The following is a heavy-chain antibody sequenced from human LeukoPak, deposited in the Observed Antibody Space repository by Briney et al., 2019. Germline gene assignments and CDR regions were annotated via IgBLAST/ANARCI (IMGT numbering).Heavy chain of an antibody. Sequence: SETLSLTCTVYGESFSEYYWSWIRQPPGKGLEWIGEINHSGSTNYNPSLTGRVTISVDTSKNQFSLRLTSVTAADTAVYHYAQVSAAGPLLFDYWGQGTLVTVSS. D-gene: IGHD6-13*01. CDR1: GESFSEYY. J-gene: IGHJ4*02. CDR3: AQVSAAGPLLFDY. CDR2: INHSGST. V-gene: IGHV4-34*01.